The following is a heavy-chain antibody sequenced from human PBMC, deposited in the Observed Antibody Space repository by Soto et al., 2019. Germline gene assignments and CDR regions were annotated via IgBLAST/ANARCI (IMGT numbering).Heavy chain of an antibody. CDR3: ARVGYSGNDYYYYGMDV. CDR1: GGSISNTSYY. V-gene: IGHV4-39*07. Sequence: PSETLSLTCTVSGGSISNTSYYWGWVRQPPGKGLEWIGHIYYGGTSYSNPSLKGRVSLSVDTSKNQFSLKLTSVTAADTAVYYCARVGYSGNDYYYYGMDVWGQGTTVTVSS. CDR2: IYYGGTS. J-gene: IGHJ6*02. D-gene: IGHD5-12*01.